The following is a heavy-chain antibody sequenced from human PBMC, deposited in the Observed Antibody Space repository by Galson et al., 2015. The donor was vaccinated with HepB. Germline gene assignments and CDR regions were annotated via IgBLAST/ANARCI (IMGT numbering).Heavy chain of an antibody. Sequence: CAISGDSVSSNTAAWNWIRQSPSRGLEWLGRTLYRSRWYSDYAPSMEGRVTINPDTSKNQFSLQVISVTPEDSAIYYCARDRSTDCGGDFSGQDWGNWFAPFGPGILVTVSS. D-gene: IGHD2-21*01. J-gene: IGHJ5*02. V-gene: IGHV6-1*01. CDR3: ARDRSTDCGGDFSGQDWGNWFAP. CDR2: TLYRSRWYS. CDR1: GDSVSSNTAA.